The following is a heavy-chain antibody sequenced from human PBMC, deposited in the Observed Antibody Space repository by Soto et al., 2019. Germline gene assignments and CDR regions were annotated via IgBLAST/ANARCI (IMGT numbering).Heavy chain of an antibody. D-gene: IGHD4-17*01. J-gene: IGHJ4*02. V-gene: IGHV4-4*07. CDR1: GGSISSYY. CDR3: ARGTTTVTLDY. Sequence: TSETLSIACTASGGSISSYYWSWIRQPAGKGLEWIGRIYTSGSTNYNPSLKSRVTMSVDTSKNQFSLKLSSVTAADTAVYYCARGTTTVTLDYWGQGTLVTVSS. CDR2: IYTSGST.